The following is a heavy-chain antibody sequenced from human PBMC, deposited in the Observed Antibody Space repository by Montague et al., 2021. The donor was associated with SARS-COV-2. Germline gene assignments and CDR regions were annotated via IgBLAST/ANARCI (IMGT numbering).Heavy chain of an antibody. Sequence: SRRLSLSASGFTFSTFWMTWVRQVPGKGLEWVANIKQDGSEKYYVDSVKGRSTISRDNAKNSLYLQLDSLRAEDTAVYYCARGYDSSGYQYWGQGTLVTVSS. CDR1: GFTFSTFW. D-gene: IGHD3-22*01. CDR3: ARGYDSSGYQY. J-gene: IGHJ4*02. V-gene: IGHV3-7*05. CDR2: IKQDGSEK.